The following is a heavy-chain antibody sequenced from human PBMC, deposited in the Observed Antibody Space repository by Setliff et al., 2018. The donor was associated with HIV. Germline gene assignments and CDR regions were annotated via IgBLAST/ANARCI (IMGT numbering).Heavy chain of an antibody. CDR3: ARYSPRGYTLTGPY. Sequence: SETLSLTCTVSGGSLSRTSYYWGWIRQPPGKGLEWLGTIYFTGSAYYNPSLKSRVTISVDTSKNQFSLKLTSVTAADTAVYYCARYSPRGYTLTGPYWGQGTLVTVSS. V-gene: IGHV4-39*07. CDR1: GGSLSRTSYY. CDR2: IYFTGSA. J-gene: IGHJ4*02. D-gene: IGHD6-25*01.